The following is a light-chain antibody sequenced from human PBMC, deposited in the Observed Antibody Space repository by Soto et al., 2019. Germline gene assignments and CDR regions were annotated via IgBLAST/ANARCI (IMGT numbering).Light chain of an antibody. J-gene: IGKJ4*01. Sequence: EMVLTQSPGTLSLSPGEGATLSCTASQSISGSYLAWYQQKPGQAPRVVLYGVSRRATGIPDRFSGSGSGTDFTLTISRLEPEDFAVYYCQQYDNSPLTFGGGTKVEVK. CDR2: GVS. CDR3: QQYDNSPLT. CDR1: QSISGSY. V-gene: IGKV3-20*01.